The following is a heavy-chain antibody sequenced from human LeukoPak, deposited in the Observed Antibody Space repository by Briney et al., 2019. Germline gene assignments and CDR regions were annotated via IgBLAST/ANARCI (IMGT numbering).Heavy chain of an antibody. CDR1: GGSFSGYY. V-gene: IGHV4-34*01. CDR2: INHSGST. J-gene: IGHJ4*02. D-gene: IGHD3-10*01. CDR3: ARGYGSRSRGYYFDY. Sequence: SETLSLTCAVYGGSFSGYYWSWIRQPPGKGLEWIGEINHSGSTNYNPSLKSRVTISVDTSKNQFSLKLSSVTAADTAVYYCARGYGSRSRGYYFDYWGQGTLVTVSS.